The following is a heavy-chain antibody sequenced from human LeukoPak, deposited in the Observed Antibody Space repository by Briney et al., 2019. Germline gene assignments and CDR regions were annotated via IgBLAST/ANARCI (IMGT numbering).Heavy chain of an antibody. Sequence: GGSLRLSCAASGFTFDDYAMHWVRQAPGKGLEWVSGISWNSGSIGYADSVKGRFTISRDNAKNSLYLQMNRLRAGDTALYYCAKDIGTGFGELVSDHWGQGTLVTVSS. V-gene: IGHV3-9*01. CDR1: GFTFDDYA. CDR2: ISWNSGSI. CDR3: AKDIGTGFGELVSDH. J-gene: IGHJ4*02. D-gene: IGHD3-10*01.